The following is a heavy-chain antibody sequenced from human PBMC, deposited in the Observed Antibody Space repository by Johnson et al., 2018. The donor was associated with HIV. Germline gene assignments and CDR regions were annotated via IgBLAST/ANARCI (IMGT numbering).Heavy chain of an antibody. CDR1: GFTFSDYY. V-gene: IGHV3-11*04. CDR3: AKATTGSDAFDI. CDR2: ISSSGSTI. Sequence: GGGLVKPGGSLRLPCAASGFTFSDYYLSWIRQAPGKGLERVSYISSSGSTIYYADSVKGRFTISRDNSKNTLYLQMNSLRAEDTAVYYCAKATTGSDAFDIWGQGTMVTVSS. J-gene: IGHJ3*02. D-gene: IGHD1-1*01.